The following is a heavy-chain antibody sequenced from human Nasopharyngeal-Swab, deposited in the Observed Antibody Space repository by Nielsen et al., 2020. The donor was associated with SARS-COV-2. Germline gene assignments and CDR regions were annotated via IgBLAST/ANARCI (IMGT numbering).Heavy chain of an antibody. CDR1: GFTFSGYA. J-gene: IGHJ4*02. D-gene: IGHD2-21*02. CDR2: ILGGGSDK. CDR3: AKDRLPDGAWDIDY. Sequence: GESLKISCTASGFTFSGYAMNWVRQDPGEGLQWVAGILGGGSDKFYAESVMGRFTISRDNSKNTLYLQMNSLRAEDTATYYCAKDRLPDGAWDIDYWGQGTLVTVSP. V-gene: IGHV3-23*01.